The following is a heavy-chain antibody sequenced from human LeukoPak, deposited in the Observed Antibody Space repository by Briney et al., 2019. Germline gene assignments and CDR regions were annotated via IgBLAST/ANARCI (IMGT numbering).Heavy chain of an antibody. V-gene: IGHV3-11*04. Sequence: SGGSLRLSCAASGYTFSDYYMSWIRQAPGKGLEWVSYISSSGSTIYYADSEKGRFTISRDNAKNSLYLQMNSLRAEDTAVYYCARDGGDIVVVPASFDYWGQGTLVTVSS. J-gene: IGHJ4*02. CDR1: GYTFSDYY. CDR2: ISSSGSTI. D-gene: IGHD2-2*01. CDR3: ARDGGDIVVVPASFDY.